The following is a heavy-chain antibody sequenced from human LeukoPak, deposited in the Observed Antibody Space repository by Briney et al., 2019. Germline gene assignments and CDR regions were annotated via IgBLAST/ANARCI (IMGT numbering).Heavy chain of an antibody. V-gene: IGHV4-61*02. CDR2: IYTSGST. CDR3: ARGSGTYYYDSSGYYLDY. J-gene: IGHJ4*02. D-gene: IGHD3-22*01. Sequence: SQTLSLTCTVSGGSISSGSYYWSWLRQPAGKGLERIGRIYTSGSTNYNPSLKSRVTISVDTSKNQFSLKLSSVTAADTAVYYCARGSGTYYYDSSGYYLDYWGQGTLVTVSS. CDR1: GGSISSGSYY.